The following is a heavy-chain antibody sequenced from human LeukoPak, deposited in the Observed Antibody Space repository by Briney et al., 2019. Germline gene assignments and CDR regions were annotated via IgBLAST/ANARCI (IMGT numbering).Heavy chain of an antibody. CDR1: GGSISSSSYY. J-gene: IGHJ6*03. V-gene: IGHV4-39*01. Sequence: SETLSLXCTVSGGSISSSSYYWGWIRQPPAKGLEWIGSIYYSGSTYYNPSLKSRVTISVDTSKNQFSLKLSSVTAADTAVYYCAVVVGYMDVWGKGTTVTVSS. CDR2: IYYSGST. CDR3: AVVVGYMDV. D-gene: IGHD1-26*01.